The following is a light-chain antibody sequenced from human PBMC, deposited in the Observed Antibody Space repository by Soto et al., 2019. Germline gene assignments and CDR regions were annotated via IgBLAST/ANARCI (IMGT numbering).Light chain of an antibody. V-gene: IGLV2-14*01. Sequence: QSALTQPASVSGSPGQSITISCTGTTSDVGDNNFVSWYQQHPNKAPNLMIYEVSYRPSGVSDRFSGSKSGNTASLTISGLQVVDEAEYYCTSYTARTKWVFGGGTKLTVL. J-gene: IGLJ3*02. CDR1: TSDVGDNNF. CDR3: TSYTARTKWV. CDR2: EVS.